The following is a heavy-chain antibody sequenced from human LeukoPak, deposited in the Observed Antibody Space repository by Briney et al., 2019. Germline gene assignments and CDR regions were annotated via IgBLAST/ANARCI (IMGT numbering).Heavy chain of an antibody. J-gene: IGHJ4*02. V-gene: IGHV3-49*03. CDR2: IRSKAYGETT. CDR1: GFTFGYYT. CDR3: SRENWDSSGYALDY. Sequence: PGGSLRLSSAASGFTFGYYTMSWFRQTPGKGLEWVGFIRSKAYGETTEYAASVKGRFTISRDDSKSIAYLQMNSLKTEDTAVYYCSRENWDSSGYALDYWGQGTLVTVSS. D-gene: IGHD3-22*01.